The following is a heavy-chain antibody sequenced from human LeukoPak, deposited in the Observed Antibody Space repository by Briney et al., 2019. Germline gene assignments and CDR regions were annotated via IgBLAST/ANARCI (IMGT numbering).Heavy chain of an antibody. D-gene: IGHD3-22*01. CDR2: ISGSGGST. V-gene: IGHV3-23*01. Sequence: PGGSLRLSCAASGFTFSSYAMSWVRQAPGKGLEWVSAISGSGGSTYYADSVKGRFTISRDNSKNTLYRQMNSLRAEDTAVYYCASLYYYDSSGYYPFDYWGQGTLVTVSS. J-gene: IGHJ4*02. CDR1: GFTFSSYA. CDR3: ASLYYYDSSGYYPFDY.